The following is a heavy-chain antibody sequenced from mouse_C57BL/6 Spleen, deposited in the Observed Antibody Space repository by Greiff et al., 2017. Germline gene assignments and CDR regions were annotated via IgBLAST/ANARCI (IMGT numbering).Heavy chain of an antibody. CDR3: ARRDDYVLRYFDV. D-gene: IGHD2-4*01. CDR2: IYPGDGDT. V-gene: IGHV1-82*01. J-gene: IGHJ1*03. Sequence: QVQLQQSGPELVKPGASVKISCKASGYAFSSSWMNWVKQRPGKGLEWIGRIYPGDGDTNYNGKFKGKATLTADKSSSTAYMQLSSLTSEDSAVYVCARRDDYVLRYFDVWGTGTTVTVSS. CDR1: GYAFSSSW.